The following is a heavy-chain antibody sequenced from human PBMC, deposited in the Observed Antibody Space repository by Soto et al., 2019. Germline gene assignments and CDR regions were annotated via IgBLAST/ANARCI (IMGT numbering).Heavy chain of an antibody. CDR3: ARDRRYYDSSGGYYFGY. CDR1: GGTFSRSA. J-gene: IGHJ4*02. V-gene: IGHV1-69*13. CDR2: IIPIFGTA. D-gene: IGHD3-22*01. Sequence: GASVKVSCKASGGTFSRSAISWVRQAPGQRPEWMGGIIPIFGTANYAQKFKGRVTITADESTSTAYMELSSLRSEDTAVYYCARDRRYYDSSGGYYFGYWGQGTLVTVSS.